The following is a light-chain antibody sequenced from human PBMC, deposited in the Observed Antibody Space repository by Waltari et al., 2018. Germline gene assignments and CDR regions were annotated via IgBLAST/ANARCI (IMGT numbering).Light chain of an antibody. V-gene: IGKV4-1*01. J-gene: IGKJ1*01. CDR3: QQYYSTCQ. CDR2: WAS. Sequence: DIVMTQSPDSLAVSLGETATINCKSSQSVLHSSHNKNYLAWYQQKPGQPPKLLIYWASTRESGVPDRFSGSGSGTDFTLTISSLQAEDVAVYYCQQYYSTCQFGQGTKVEIK. CDR1: QSVLHSSHNKNY.